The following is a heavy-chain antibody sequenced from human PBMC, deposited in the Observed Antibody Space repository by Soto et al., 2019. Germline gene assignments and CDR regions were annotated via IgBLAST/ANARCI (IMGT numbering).Heavy chain of an antibody. CDR2: INHSGST. CDR3: ARKRFRVKATVNTHWFDP. J-gene: IGHJ5*02. CDR1: GGSFSGCY. Sequence: SETLSLTCAVYGGSFSGCYWSWIRQPPGKGLEWIGEINHSGSTNYNPSLKSRVTISVDTSKNQFALMLSSVTAADTAVYYCARKRFRVKATVNTHWFDPWGQGTLVTVSS. V-gene: IGHV4-34*01. D-gene: IGHD4-17*01.